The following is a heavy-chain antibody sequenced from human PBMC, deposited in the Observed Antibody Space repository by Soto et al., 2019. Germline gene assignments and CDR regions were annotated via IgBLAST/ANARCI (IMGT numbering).Heavy chain of an antibody. CDR1: GFTFSSYS. V-gene: IGHV3-21*01. CDR3: ARAPIEDACDS. J-gene: IGHJ3*02. CDR2: ISSSSSYI. Sequence: EVQLVESGGGLVKPGGSLRLSCAASGFTFSSYSMNWVRQAPGKGLEWVASISSSSSYIYYADSVKGRFTISRDNAKNTVYLQMNSLRAGDTGVYYCARAPIEDACDSWGQGTMVTVSS.